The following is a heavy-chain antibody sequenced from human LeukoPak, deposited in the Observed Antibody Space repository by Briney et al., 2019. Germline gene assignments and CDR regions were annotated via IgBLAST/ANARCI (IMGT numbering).Heavy chain of an antibody. J-gene: IGHJ6*02. CDR1: GYSFTSYW. Sequence: GESLKISCKGSGYSFTSYWIGWVRQMPWKGLEWMGIIYPGDSDTRYSPSFQGQVTISADKSISTAYLQWSSLKASDTAMYYCASGVYCSGGSCSRDWYYGMDVWGQGTTVTVSS. D-gene: IGHD2-15*01. CDR3: ASGVYCSGGSCSRDWYYGMDV. CDR2: IYPGDSDT. V-gene: IGHV5-51*01.